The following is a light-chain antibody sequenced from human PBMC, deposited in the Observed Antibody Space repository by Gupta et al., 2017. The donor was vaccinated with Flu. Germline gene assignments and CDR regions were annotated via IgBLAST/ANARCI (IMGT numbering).Light chain of an antibody. CDR1: QSVSNNY. Sequence: ERATLSCRASQSVSNNYLAWYQQKPGQAPSLLIYGASTRATGIPDMFSGSGSGTDVTLTISRLEPEYFAVYYCQQYGSSLRTFGQGTKVEIK. V-gene: IGKV3-20*01. CDR3: QQYGSSLRT. CDR2: GAS. J-gene: IGKJ1*01.